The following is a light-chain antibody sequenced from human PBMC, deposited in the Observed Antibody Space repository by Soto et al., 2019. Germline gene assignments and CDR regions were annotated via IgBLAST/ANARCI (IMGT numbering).Light chain of an antibody. V-gene: IGKV3-11*01. J-gene: IGKJ1*01. CDR2: DAS. CDR1: QSVNNY. CDR3: QHRYNWPQT. Sequence: EIVLTQSPATLSLSPGERATLSCRASQSVNNYLAWYQQKPGQPPRLLIYDASKRATGIPARFSGIGSGTDFTLTVSSLEPEDFAVYYCQHRYNWPQTFGQGTKVEVK.